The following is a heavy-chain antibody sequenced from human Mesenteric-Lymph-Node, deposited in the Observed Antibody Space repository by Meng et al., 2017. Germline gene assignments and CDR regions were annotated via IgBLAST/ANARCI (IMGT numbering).Heavy chain of an antibody. CDR1: GYSISSGYY. CDR2: IYHSGST. J-gene: IGHJ3*02. V-gene: IGHV4-38-2*02. Sequence: SETLSLTCAVSGYSISSGYYWGWIRQAPGKRLEWIGSIYHSGSTYYNPSLKSRVTISVDTSKNQFSLKLSSVTAADTAVYYCAREGYSGSVEQYLDAFDIWGQGTMVTVSS. D-gene: IGHD1-26*01. CDR3: AREGYSGSVEQYLDAFDI.